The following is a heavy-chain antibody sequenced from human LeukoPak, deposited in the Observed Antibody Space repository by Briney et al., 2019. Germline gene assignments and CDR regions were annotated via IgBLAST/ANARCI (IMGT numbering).Heavy chain of an antibody. J-gene: IGHJ4*02. CDR1: GFTFSSYS. Sequence: GGSLRLSCAASGFTFSSYSMNWVRQAPGKGLEWVSSISSSSSYIYYADSVKGRFTISRDNAKNSLYLQMNSPRAEDTAVYYCARDYCGSGSYSDYWGQGTLVTVSS. V-gene: IGHV3-21*01. CDR2: ISSSSSYI. D-gene: IGHD3-10*01. CDR3: ARDYCGSGSYSDY.